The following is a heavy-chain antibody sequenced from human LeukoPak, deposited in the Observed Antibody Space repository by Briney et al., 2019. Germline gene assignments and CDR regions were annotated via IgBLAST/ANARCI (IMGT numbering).Heavy chain of an antibody. J-gene: IGHJ4*02. D-gene: IGHD3-10*01. CDR1: GFTFSSYP. CDR2: ISGSGDTA. Sequence: GGSLRLSCAAYGFTFSSYPMSWVRQAPGKGLEWVSGISGSGDTATYGDSVKGRFTISRDNSKNTLYLQMNSLRAEDTAVYYCAKAQIGYYGSGSLDYWGQGTLVTVSS. V-gene: IGHV3-23*01. CDR3: AKAQIGYYGSGSLDY.